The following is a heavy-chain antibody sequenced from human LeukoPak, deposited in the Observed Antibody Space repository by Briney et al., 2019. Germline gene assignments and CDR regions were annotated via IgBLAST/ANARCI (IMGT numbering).Heavy chain of an antibody. Sequence: PGGSLGLSCADSRFTFSNYAMTWVRQAPGKGLEWVSSVSGSGRNTFYPDSVEGRFTISRDNSKNTVYLQMNSLRADDTAVYYCVKSRRVGANQRGLFDYWGQGTLVTVSP. CDR3: VKSRRVGANQRGLFDY. CDR2: VSGSGRNT. V-gene: IGHV3-23*01. J-gene: IGHJ4*02. CDR1: RFTFSNYA. D-gene: IGHD1-26*01.